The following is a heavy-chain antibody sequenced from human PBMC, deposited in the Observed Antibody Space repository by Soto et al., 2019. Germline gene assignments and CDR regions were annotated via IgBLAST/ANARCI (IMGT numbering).Heavy chain of an antibody. Sequence: SETLSLTSTVSGGSISSYYCSWIRQPPGKGLEWIGYVHDSWGSTCIPSLMSRVAISLDTSKSHFSLKLTSVYATDTAVYYFVRQGFGALHGLVDGWGQGTTVTVSS. V-gene: IGHV4-59*08. J-gene: IGHJ6*02. CDR3: VRQGFGALHGLVDG. CDR1: GGSISSYY. CDR2: VHDSWGS. D-gene: IGHD3-10*01.